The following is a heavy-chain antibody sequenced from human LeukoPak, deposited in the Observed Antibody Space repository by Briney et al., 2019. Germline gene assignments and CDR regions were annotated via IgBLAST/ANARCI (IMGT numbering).Heavy chain of an antibody. V-gene: IGHV4-34*01. Sequence: SETLSLTCAVYGGSFSGYYWSWIRQPPGKGLEGIGEINHSGSTNYNPSLKSRVTISVDTSKNQFSLKLSSVTAADTAVYYCARDPYQLSAGWFDPWGQGTLVTVSS. CDR3: ARDPYQLSAGWFDP. D-gene: IGHD2-2*01. CDR1: GGSFSGYY. J-gene: IGHJ5*02. CDR2: INHSGST.